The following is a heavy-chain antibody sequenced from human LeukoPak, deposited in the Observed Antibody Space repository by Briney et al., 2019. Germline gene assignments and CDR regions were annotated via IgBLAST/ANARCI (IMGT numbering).Heavy chain of an antibody. D-gene: IGHD1-26*01. V-gene: IGHV3-48*01. CDR3: ARDPREWGLPYFDC. Sequence: PGGSLRLSCAASGFTFSRYTVNWVRQAPGKGLEWISDISSSSTTKHYADSVKGRFTISRDNAKNSLYLQMNNLRAEDTAVYYCARDPREWGLPYFDCWGQGTLVTVSS. CDR1: GFTFSRYT. CDR2: ISSSSTTK. J-gene: IGHJ4*02.